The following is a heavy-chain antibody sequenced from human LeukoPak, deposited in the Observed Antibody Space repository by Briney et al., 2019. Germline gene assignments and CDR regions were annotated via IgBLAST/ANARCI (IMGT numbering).Heavy chain of an antibody. CDR3: ARDPIYCSSTSCWGKDYWYFDL. CDR1: GGSISSYY. V-gene: IGHV4-59*12. Sequence: SETLSLTCTVSGGSISSYYWSWIRQPPGKGLEWIGYIYYSGSTNYNPSLKSRVTMSVDTSKNQFSLKLSSVTAADTAVYYCARDPIYCSSTSCWGKDYWYFDLWGRGTLVTVSS. D-gene: IGHD2-2*01. J-gene: IGHJ2*01. CDR2: IYYSGST.